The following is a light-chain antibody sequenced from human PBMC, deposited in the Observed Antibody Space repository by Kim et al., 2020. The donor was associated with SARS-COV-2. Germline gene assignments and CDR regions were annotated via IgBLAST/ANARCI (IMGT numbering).Light chain of an antibody. CDR3: QQYGASSLT. J-gene: IGKJ4*01. CDR1: QSVSNSR. CDR2: DAS. Sequence: PAASATLSCRARQSVSNSRLAWYQQKPGQAPRLLIYDASSRATGITDRFSGSGSGTDFTLTISRLEPEDFAVYYCQQYGASSLTFGGGTKVDIK. V-gene: IGKV3-20*01.